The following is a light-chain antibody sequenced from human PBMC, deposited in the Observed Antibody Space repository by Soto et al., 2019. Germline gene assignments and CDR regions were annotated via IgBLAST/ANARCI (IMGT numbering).Light chain of an antibody. J-gene: IGLJ1*01. CDR3: SSYRNNILV. Sequence: QSVLTQPASVSGSPGQSITISCTGTSSDVGSYNFVSWYQQHPGKAPKLLIYEVSNRPSGVSDRFSGSKSGNTASLAISGLQPEDEADYYCSSYRNNILVLGTGTKVTVL. CDR1: SSDVGSYNF. CDR2: EVS. V-gene: IGLV2-14*01.